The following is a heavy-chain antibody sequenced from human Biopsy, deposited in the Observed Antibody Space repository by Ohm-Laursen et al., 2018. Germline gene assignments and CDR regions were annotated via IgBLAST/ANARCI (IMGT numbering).Heavy chain of an antibody. CDR2: ISNIGST. Sequence: TLSLTWTVSGASVTSGSYYWSWIRQPPGKGLEWLGYISNIGSTNYNPSLKGRVTISVDTSKDHFSLKLTSVTAADTAVYYCARESALAGDFDSWGQGTLVTVSS. J-gene: IGHJ4*02. D-gene: IGHD6-19*01. V-gene: IGHV4-61*01. CDR3: ARESALAGDFDS. CDR1: GASVTSGSYY.